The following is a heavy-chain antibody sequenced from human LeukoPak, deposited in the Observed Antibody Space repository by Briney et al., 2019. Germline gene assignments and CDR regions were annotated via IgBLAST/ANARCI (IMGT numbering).Heavy chain of an antibody. D-gene: IGHD6-13*01. CDR3: ARRGPIAAVGYYFDY. J-gene: IGHJ4*02. Sequence: GESLKISCKGSGYSFPTYWIGWVRQMPGKGPEWMGIIYPGDSDTRYSPSFQGQVTISADKSISTAYLQWSSLKASDTAMYYCARRGPIAAVGYYFDYWGQGTLVTVSS. CDR1: GYSFPTYW. V-gene: IGHV5-51*01. CDR2: IYPGDSDT.